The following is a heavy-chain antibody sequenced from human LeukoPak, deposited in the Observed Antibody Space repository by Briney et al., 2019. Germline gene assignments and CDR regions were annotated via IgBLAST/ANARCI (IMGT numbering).Heavy chain of an antibody. CDR2: INHNENT. CDR1: DGSFSDYY. CDR3: ARYGGSGDTRGYFDY. Sequence: PSETLSLTCAVYDGSFSDYYWSWIRQPPGKGLEWIGEINHNENTNYNPSLKSRVTMSVDTSKNQVSLKLSSVTAADTAVYYCARYGGSGDTRGYFDYWGQGTLVTVSS. D-gene: IGHD2-15*01. V-gene: IGHV4-34*01. J-gene: IGHJ4*02.